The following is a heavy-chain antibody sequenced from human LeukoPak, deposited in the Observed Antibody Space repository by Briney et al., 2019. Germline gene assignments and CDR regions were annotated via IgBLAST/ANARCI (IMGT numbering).Heavy chain of an antibody. V-gene: IGHV3-30*02. J-gene: IGHJ3*02. D-gene: IGHD6-19*01. CDR1: GFTFSSYG. CDR3: ARTVAGTGDAFDI. CDR2: IRYDGSNK. Sequence: GGSLRLSCAASGFTFSSYGMHWVRQAPGKGLEWVAFIRYDGSNKYYADSVKGRFTISRDNSENTLYLQMNSLRAEDTAVYYCARTVAGTGDAFDIWGQGTMVTVSS.